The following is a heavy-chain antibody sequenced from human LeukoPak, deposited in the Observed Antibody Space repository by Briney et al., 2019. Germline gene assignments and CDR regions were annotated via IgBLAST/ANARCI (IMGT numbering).Heavy chain of an antibody. D-gene: IGHD2-21*01. CDR3: TRVTLDMTGMVVIITLDY. CDR2: IKEDGSQK. V-gene: IGHV3-7*03. CDR1: GFTFSRYW. J-gene: IGHJ4*02. Sequence: PGGSLRLSCAASGFTFSRYWMTWVRQAPGKGLDWVANIKEDGSQKYYVDSVKGRFTISRDNAKGSLYLQMNSLKAEDTGVYYCTRVTLDMTGMVVIITLDYWGQGTLVTVSS.